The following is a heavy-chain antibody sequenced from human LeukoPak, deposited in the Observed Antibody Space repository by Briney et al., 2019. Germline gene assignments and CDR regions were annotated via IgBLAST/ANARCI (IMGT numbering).Heavy chain of an antibody. J-gene: IGHJ6*03. CDR2: ISYDGSNK. D-gene: IGHD1-26*01. CDR1: GFTFSSYG. Sequence: GGSLRLSCAASGFTFSSYGMHWVRQAPGKGLEWVAVISYDGSNKYYADSVKGRFTISRDNSKNTLYLQMNSLRAEDTAVYYCAKMGLGGQRYYYYYMDVWGKGTTVTVSS. V-gene: IGHV3-30*18. CDR3: AKMGLGGQRYYYYYMDV.